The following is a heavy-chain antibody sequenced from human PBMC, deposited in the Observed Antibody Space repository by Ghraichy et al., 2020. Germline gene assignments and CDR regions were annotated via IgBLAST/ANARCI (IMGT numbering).Heavy chain of an antibody. J-gene: IGHJ4*02. CDR2: IYYSGST. CDR1: GGSISSGGYY. V-gene: IGHV4-31*03. CDR3: ARAISDDSGCYDY. D-gene: IGHD3-22*01. Sequence: SETLSLTCTVSGGSISSGGYYWSWIRQHPGKGLEWIGYIYYSGSTYYNPSLKSRVTISVDTSKNQFSLKLSSVTAADTAVYYCARAISDDSGCYDYWGQGTLVTVSS.